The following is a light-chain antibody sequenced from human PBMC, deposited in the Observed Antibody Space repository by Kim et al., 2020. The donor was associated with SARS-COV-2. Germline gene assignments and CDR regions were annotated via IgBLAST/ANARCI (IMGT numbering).Light chain of an antibody. Sequence: DIQMTQSPSTLSASVGDRVTITCRASQIISSWLAWYQQKPGKAPKLLIYKASTLESGVPSRFSGSVSGTEFTLTISSLQPDDFATYYCQQYNIGSRYTFGQGTKLEI. CDR2: KAS. CDR1: QIISSW. V-gene: IGKV1-5*03. CDR3: QQYNIGSRYT. J-gene: IGKJ2*01.